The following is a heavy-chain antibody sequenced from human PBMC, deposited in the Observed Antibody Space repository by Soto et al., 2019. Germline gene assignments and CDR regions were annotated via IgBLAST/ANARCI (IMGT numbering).Heavy chain of an antibody. V-gene: IGHV1-18*01. Sequence: GASVKVSCKASGYTFTSYGISSVRQAPGQGLEWMGWISAYNGNTNYAQKLQGRVTMTTDTSTSTAYMELRNLRSDDTAVYYCASGSKRLNTNATEGAFDIWGQGTMVTVSS. D-gene: IGHD3-16*01. CDR2: ISAYNGNT. CDR3: ASGSKRLNTNATEGAFDI. J-gene: IGHJ3*02. CDR1: GYTFTSYG.